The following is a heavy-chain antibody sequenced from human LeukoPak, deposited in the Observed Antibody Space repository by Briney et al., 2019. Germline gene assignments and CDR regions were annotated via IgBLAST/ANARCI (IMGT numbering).Heavy chain of an antibody. D-gene: IGHD6-13*01. V-gene: IGHV4-30-4*01. Sequence: TSQTLSLTCTVSGGSISSGDYYWSWIRQPPGKGLEWIGYIYYSRSTYYNPSLKSRVTISVDTSKNQFSLKLSSVTAADTAVYYCARGIAAADTPFDYWGQGTLVTVSS. CDR3: ARGIAAADTPFDY. CDR1: GGSISSGDYY. CDR2: IYYSRST. J-gene: IGHJ4*02.